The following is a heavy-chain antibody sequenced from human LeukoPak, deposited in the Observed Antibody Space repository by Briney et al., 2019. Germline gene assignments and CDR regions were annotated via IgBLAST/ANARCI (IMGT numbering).Heavy chain of an antibody. V-gene: IGHV4-34*01. CDR3: ARGLRYSGYELDY. CDR1: GESFSGYY. Sequence: SETLSLTCAVYGESFSGYYWSWIRQPPGKGLEWIGEINHSGSTNYNPSLKSRVTISVDTSKNQFSLKLSSVTAADTAVYYCARGLRYSGYELDYWGQGTLVTVSS. J-gene: IGHJ4*02. D-gene: IGHD5-12*01. CDR2: INHSGST.